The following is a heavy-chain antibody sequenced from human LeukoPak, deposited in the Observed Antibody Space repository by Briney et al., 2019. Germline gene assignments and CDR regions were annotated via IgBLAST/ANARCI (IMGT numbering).Heavy chain of an antibody. CDR3: ARAVPVVPAALIYYYYYMDV. V-gene: IGHV4-39*07. CDR1: GGSISSSSYY. J-gene: IGHJ6*03. Sequence: SDTLSLTCTVSGGSISSSSYYWGWIRQPPGKGLEWIGSIYYSGSTYYNPSLKSRVTISVDTSKNQFSLKLSSVTAADTAVYYCARAVPVVPAALIYYYYYMDVWGKGTTVTVSS. D-gene: IGHD2-2*01. CDR2: IYYSGST.